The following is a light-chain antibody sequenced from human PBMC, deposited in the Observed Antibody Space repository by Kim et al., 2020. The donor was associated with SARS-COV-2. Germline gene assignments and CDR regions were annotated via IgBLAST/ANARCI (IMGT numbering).Light chain of an antibody. V-gene: IGLV6-57*04. CDR1: SGSIASNY. Sequence: NFMLTQPHSVSESPGKTVTISRTRSSGSIASNYVQWYQQRPGSAPTTVIYEDNQRPSGVPDRFSGSIDSSSNSASLTISGLKTEDEADYYCQSYDSSNLNWVFGGGTQLTVL. CDR2: EDN. CDR3: QSYDSSNLNWV. J-gene: IGLJ3*02.